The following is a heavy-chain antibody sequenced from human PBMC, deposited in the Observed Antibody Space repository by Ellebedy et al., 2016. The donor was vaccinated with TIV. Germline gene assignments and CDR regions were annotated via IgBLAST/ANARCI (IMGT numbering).Heavy chain of an antibody. CDR2: IIHDGTIT. Sequence: GESLKISCAASGFTFTSYAMTWVRQAPGKGLEWVSSIIHDGTITYYADSVKGRFTISRDNSENILYLQMNSLRAEDTAIYYCAKDQVGGDGRWVFDVWGQGTQVTVSA. CDR3: AKDQVGGDGRWVFDV. D-gene: IGHD3-16*01. J-gene: IGHJ3*01. V-gene: IGHV3-23*01. CDR1: GFTFTSYA.